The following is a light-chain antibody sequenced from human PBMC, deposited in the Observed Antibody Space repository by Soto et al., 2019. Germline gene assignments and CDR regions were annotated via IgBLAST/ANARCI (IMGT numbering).Light chain of an antibody. J-gene: IGKJ1*01. V-gene: IGKV3-20*01. Sequence: EIVLTQSPGTLSLSPGERATLSCRASQSVSSRYLAWYQQKPGQAPRLLIYGASSRATGIPDRFSGSGSVTDFALSISRLEPEDFAVYYCQQYGSFWTFGHGTKVEIK. CDR1: QSVSSRY. CDR2: GAS. CDR3: QQYGSFWT.